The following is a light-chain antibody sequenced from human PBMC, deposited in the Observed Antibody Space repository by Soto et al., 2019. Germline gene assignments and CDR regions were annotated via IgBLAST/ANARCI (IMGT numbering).Light chain of an antibody. V-gene: IGKV1-5*03. CDR1: QSISTW. CDR2: KAS. CDR3: QQYNTYPLT. Sequence: DIQMTQSPSTLSASVGDRVTITCRASQSISTWLAWYQQKPGKAPKLLIYKASSLESGVPSRFSGSGSGTESTITISSLQPDDFATYYCQQYNTYPLTFGGGTTVEIK. J-gene: IGKJ4*01.